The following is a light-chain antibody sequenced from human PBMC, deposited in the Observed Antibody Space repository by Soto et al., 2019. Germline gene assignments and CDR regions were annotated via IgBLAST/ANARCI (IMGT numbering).Light chain of an antibody. CDR3: SSYTTTRALYV. V-gene: IGLV2-14*03. Sequence: QSALTQPASVSGSPGQSITISCTGTSSDIGGYNYVSWYQQHPGKVPKLIIYDVSNRPSGVSNRFSGSKSGNAASLTISGLKAEDEADYYCSSYTTTRALYVFGTGTKATLL. CDR1: SSDIGGYNY. CDR2: DVS. J-gene: IGLJ1*01.